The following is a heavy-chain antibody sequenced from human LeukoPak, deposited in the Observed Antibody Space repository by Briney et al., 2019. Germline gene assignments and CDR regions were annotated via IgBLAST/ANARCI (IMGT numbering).Heavy chain of an antibody. CDR1: GGSISSSSYY. V-gene: IGHV4-39*07. CDR2: IYYSGST. Sequence: SETLSLTCTVSGGSISSSSYYWGWTRQPPGKGLEWIGSIYYSGSTYYNPSLKSRVTISVDTSKNQFSLKLSSVTAADTAVYYCARDLYYYDSSGYYLGAFDIWGQGTMVTVSS. J-gene: IGHJ3*02. D-gene: IGHD3-22*01. CDR3: ARDLYYYDSSGYYLGAFDI.